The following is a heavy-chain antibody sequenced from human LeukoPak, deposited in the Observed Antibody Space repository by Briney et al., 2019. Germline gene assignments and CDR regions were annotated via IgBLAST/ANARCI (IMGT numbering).Heavy chain of an antibody. Sequence: GSLRLSCAASGFTFSSYAMSWVRQAPGKGLEWVSAISGSGGSTYYADSVKGRFTISRDNSKNTLYLQMNSLRAEDTAVYYCAKDRGPYGDYVPLFDYWGQGTLVTVSS. J-gene: IGHJ4*02. D-gene: IGHD4-17*01. V-gene: IGHV3-23*01. CDR3: AKDRGPYGDYVPLFDY. CDR1: GFTFSSYA. CDR2: ISGSGGST.